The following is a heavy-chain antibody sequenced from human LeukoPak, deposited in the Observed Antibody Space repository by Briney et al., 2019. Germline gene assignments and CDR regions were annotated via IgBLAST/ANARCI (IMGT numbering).Heavy chain of an antibody. J-gene: IGHJ4*02. CDR2: IYTSGST. CDR3: ARERSGSYPAYYFDY. D-gene: IGHD1-26*01. V-gene: IGHV4-4*07. CDR1: GGSISTYY. Sequence: SETLSLTCTVSGGSISTYYWSWIREPAGEGLEWIGRIYTSGSTNYNPSLNSRVSMSVDTSKNQFSLKLSAVTAADTAVYYCARERSGSYPAYYFDYWGQGALVSVSS.